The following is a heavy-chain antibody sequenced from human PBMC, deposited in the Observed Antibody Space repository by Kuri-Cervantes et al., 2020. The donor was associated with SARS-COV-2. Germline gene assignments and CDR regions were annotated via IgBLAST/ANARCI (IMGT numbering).Heavy chain of an antibody. CDR3: AKAGFLDHPDHYYGMDV. CDR1: GFTFDDYA. CDR2: ISWNSGSI. V-gene: IGHV3-9*01. Sequence: GGSLRLSCAASGFTFDDYAMHWVRQAPGKGLGWVSGISWNSGSIGYADSVKGRFTISRDNAKNSLYLQMNSLRAEDTALYYCAKAGFLDHPDHYYGMDVWGQGTTVTVSS. D-gene: IGHD3-3*01. J-gene: IGHJ6*02.